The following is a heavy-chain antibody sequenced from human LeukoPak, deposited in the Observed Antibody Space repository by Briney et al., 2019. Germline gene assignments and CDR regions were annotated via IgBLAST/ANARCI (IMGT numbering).Heavy chain of an antibody. J-gene: IGHJ6*03. V-gene: IGHV4-34*01. CDR3: ARDVYCNGGSCYSGHYYYYMDV. Sequence: SETLSLTCAVYGGSFSGYYWSWIRQPPGKGLEWVGNFYRSGSTYYNPSLRSRVTISADMSKNQFSLKLSSVTAADTAVYYCARDVYCNGGSCYSGHYYYYMDVWGKGTTVTVSS. CDR1: GGSFSGYY. D-gene: IGHD2-15*01. CDR2: FYRSGST.